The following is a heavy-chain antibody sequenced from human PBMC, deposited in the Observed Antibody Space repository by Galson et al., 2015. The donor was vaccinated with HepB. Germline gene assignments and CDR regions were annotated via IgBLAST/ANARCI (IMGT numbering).Heavy chain of an antibody. V-gene: IGHV3-53*01. CDR3: AREEKDYGDTGAFDI. CDR1: GFSVNTYY. CDR2: IFSGGST. J-gene: IGHJ3*02. D-gene: IGHD4/OR15-4a*01. Sequence: SLRLSCAASGFSVNTYYMSWVRQAPGKGLERVSVIFSGGSTYYKDSVKGRFTISRDISRNTLYLQMNSLRAGDTAMYYCAREEKDYGDTGAFDIWGQGIMVIVSS.